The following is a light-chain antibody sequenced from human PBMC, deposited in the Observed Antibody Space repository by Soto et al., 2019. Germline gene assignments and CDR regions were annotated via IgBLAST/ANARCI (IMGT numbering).Light chain of an antibody. CDR1: QSVSSK. Sequence: EVVMTQSPATLSVSPGEGATLSCRASQSVSSKLAWYQQKPGQAPRLLIYGASTRATGIPARFSGSESGTEFALTISSLQSEDFAVYYCQQYDNWPFTFGPGTKVDSK. J-gene: IGKJ3*01. CDR3: QQYDNWPFT. CDR2: GAS. V-gene: IGKV3-15*01.